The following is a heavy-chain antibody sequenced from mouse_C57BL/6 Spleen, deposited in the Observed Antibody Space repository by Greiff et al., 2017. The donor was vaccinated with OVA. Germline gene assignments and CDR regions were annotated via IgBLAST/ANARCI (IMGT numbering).Heavy chain of an antibody. V-gene: IGHV1-80*01. CDR1: GYAFSSYW. CDR2: IYPGDGDT. D-gene: IGHD4-1*01. J-gene: IGHJ3*01. Sequence: QVHVKQSGAELVKPGASVKISCKASGYAFSSYWMNWVKQRPGQGLEWIGQIYPGDGDTNYNGKFKGKATLTADKSSSTAYMQLSSLTSEDSAVYFCARGPTNWDWFAYWGQGTLVTVSA. CDR3: ARGPTNWDWFAY.